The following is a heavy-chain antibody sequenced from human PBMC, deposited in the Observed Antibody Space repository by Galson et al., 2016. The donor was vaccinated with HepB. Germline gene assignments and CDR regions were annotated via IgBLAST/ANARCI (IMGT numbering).Heavy chain of an antibody. V-gene: IGHV3-11*01. D-gene: IGHD3-10*01. Sequence: SLRLSCAASGFSFSDSYMNWIRQAPGKGLEWVSYISSRGSTIYYADSVKGRFTISRDNARNSLYLQMNSLRDEDTAVYFCARGHQLLWNGLDVWGQGTTVTVSS. CDR1: GFSFSDSY. CDR3: ARGHQLLWNGLDV. CDR2: ISSRGSTI. J-gene: IGHJ6*02.